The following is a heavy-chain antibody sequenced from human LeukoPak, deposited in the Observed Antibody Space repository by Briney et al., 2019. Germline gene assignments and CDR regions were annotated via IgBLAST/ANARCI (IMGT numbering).Heavy chain of an antibody. J-gene: IGHJ4*02. D-gene: IGHD6-6*01. Sequence: SETLSLTCTVSGYSISSGYYWGWIRQPPGKGLEWIGSIYHSGSTYYNPSLKSRVTISVDTSKNQFYLKLSSVTAADTAVYYCARVSIAALGYYFDCWGQGTLVTVSS. CDR1: GYSISSGYY. CDR2: IYHSGST. CDR3: ARVSIAALGYYFDC. V-gene: IGHV4-38-2*02.